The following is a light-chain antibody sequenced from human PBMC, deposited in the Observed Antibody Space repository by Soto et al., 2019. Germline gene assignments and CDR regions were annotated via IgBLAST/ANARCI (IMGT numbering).Light chain of an antibody. J-gene: IGKJ1*01. CDR1: QYISKN. CDR2: TGS. CDR3: QQTYTTTWT. Sequence: DIQMTQSPSYLSAYVGASVTITCRASQYISKNLNWFQQKPGKAPNXXIFTGSNLQSGVPSRFSVSGSGTDFTLTIKSLKNEDFAAYYGQQTYTTTWTFGRGTKVDI. V-gene: IGKV1-39*01.